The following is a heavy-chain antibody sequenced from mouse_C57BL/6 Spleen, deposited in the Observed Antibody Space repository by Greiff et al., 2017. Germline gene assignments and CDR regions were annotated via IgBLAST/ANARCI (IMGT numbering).Heavy chain of an antibody. J-gene: IGHJ4*01. CDR3: ARGPNYPRDAMDY. CDR1: GYTFTSYW. Sequence: QVQLQQPGAELVKPGASVKLSCKASGYTFTSYWMHWVKQRPGRGLGWIGRIDPNSGGTKYNEKFKSKATLTVDKPSSTAYMQRSSLTSEDSAVYYCARGPNYPRDAMDYWGQGTSVTVSS. D-gene: IGHD2-1*01. CDR2: IDPNSGGT. V-gene: IGHV1-72*01.